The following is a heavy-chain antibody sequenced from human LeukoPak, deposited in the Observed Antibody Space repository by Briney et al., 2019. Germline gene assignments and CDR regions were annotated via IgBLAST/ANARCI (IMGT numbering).Heavy chain of an antibody. J-gene: IGHJ4*02. V-gene: IGHV3-23*01. CDR1: GITLSNYG. Sequence: GGFLRLSCAVSGITLSNYGMSWVRQAPGNGLEWVAVLSGSGGGTNYADSVQGRFTISRINSKNMLYLQMNSLRAEHTAVYYCVKGRISEDGLDFWGQGTLVAVSS. CDR2: LSGSGGGT. D-gene: IGHD6-13*01. CDR3: VKGRISEDGLDF.